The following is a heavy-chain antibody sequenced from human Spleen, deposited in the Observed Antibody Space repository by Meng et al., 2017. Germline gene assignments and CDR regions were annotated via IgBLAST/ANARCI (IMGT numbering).Heavy chain of an antibody. CDR2: INIYNCNT. CDR3: ATRGNPYLDR. CDR1: YYTPTRDG. Sequence: QGQVGQAGGGGKKPGASWKVSLKVSYYTPTRDGFSWVRPGPGQGLQWMGWINIYNCNTNYGRNFQGRVPLTTETSTSTGYMELRSLTSDDTAVYYCATRGNPYLDRWGQGTLVTVSS. V-gene: IGHV1-18*04. J-gene: IGHJ4*02.